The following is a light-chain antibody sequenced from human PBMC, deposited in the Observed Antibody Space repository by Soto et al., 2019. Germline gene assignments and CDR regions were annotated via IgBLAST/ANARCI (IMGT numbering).Light chain of an antibody. CDR3: QAWDNSTVV. CDR1: KLGDKY. CDR2: QDS. V-gene: IGLV3-1*01. Sequence: SYELSQPPSVSVSPRQTASITCSGDKLGDKYASWYQQKPGQSPVLVIYQDSKRPSGIPERFSGSNSGNTATLTISGTQAMDEADYYCQAWDNSTVVFGGGTQLTVL. J-gene: IGLJ2*01.